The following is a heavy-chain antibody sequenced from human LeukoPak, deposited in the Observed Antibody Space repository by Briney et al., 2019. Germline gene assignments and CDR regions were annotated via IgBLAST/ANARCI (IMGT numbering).Heavy chain of an antibody. J-gene: IGHJ4*02. CDR1: GGSISSGGYY. CDR3: ARAPTGGDVFYFDY. Sequence: SETLSLTCTVSGGSISSGGYYWSWIRQPPGKGLEWLGYSYYSGSTYYNPSLKSRVTISVDTSKNQFSLKLSSVTAADTAVYYCARAPTGGDVFYFDYWGQGTLVTVSS. V-gene: IGHV4-31*03. D-gene: IGHD2-21*02. CDR2: SYYSGST.